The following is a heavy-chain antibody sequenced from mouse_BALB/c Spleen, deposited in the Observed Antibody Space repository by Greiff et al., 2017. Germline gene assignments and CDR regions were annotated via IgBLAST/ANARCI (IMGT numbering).Heavy chain of an antibody. CDR1: GFTFSSYT. J-gene: IGHJ2*01. CDR2: ISNGGGST. D-gene: IGHD1-1*01. CDR3: ARRSSPYYFDY. V-gene: IGHV5-12-2*01. Sequence: EVMLVESGGGLVQPGGSLKLSCAASGFTFSSYTMSWVRQTPEKRLEWVAYISNGGGSTYYPDTVKGRFTISRDNAKNTLYLQMSSLKSEDTAMYYCARRSSPYYFDYWGQGTTLTVSS.